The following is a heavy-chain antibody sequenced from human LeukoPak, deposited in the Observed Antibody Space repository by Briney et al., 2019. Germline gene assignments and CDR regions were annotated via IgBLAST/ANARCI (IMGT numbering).Heavy chain of an antibody. D-gene: IGHD3-22*01. V-gene: IGHV3-21*01. J-gene: IGHJ4*02. CDR2: ISSSSSYI. CDR1: GFTFTSYD. Sequence: GGSLRLSCAASGFTFTSYDMNWVRQAPGKGLEWVSSISSSSSYIYYADSVKGRFTISRDNAKNSLFLQMNSLRADDTAVYYCATSPYDSSGYYAYWGQGTLVTVSS. CDR3: ATSPYDSSGYYAY.